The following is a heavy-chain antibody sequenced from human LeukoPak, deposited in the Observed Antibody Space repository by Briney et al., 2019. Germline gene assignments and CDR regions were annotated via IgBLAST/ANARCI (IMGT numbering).Heavy chain of an antibody. D-gene: IGHD3-22*01. V-gene: IGHV4-34*01. CDR3: GRGPAFHYDTSGYYYTTEFFQN. CDR2: IYYSGST. Sequence: SETLSLTCAVYGGSFSGYYWSWIRQPPGKGLEWIGSIYYSGSTYQNPSLKSRVTISVDTSKKRFSLRLTAVTAADTAVYYCGRGPAFHYDTSGYYYTTEFFQNWGQGILVTVSS. J-gene: IGHJ1*01. CDR1: GGSFSGYY.